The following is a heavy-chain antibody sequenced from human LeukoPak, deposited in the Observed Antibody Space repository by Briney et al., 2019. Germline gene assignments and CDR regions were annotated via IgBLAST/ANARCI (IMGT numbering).Heavy chain of an antibody. CDR3: ARKPSGSSRYDY. D-gene: IGHD6-25*01. V-gene: IGHV4-59*01. CDR1: GXSISSYY. CDR2: IYDSGST. Sequence: SETLSLTCTVSGXSISSYYGTWIRQPPGKGLEWMGFIYDSGSTYYNPSLKSRVTISLDTSKNQFSLKMSSVTAADTAVYYCARKPSGSSRYDYWGQGTLVTVSS. J-gene: IGHJ4*02.